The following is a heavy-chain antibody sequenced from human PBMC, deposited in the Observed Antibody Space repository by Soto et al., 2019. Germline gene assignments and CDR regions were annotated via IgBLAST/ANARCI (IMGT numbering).Heavy chain of an antibody. Sequence: GGSLRLSCAASGFTLSSYGMHWVRQAPGKGLEWVAVIWYDGSNKYYADSVKGRFTISRDNSKNTLYLQMNSLRAEDTAVYYCARDEDIVVVPAAMPYYYGMDVWGQGTTVTVSS. V-gene: IGHV3-33*01. CDR3: ARDEDIVVVPAAMPYYYGMDV. D-gene: IGHD2-2*01. CDR1: GFTLSSYG. CDR2: IWYDGSNK. J-gene: IGHJ6*02.